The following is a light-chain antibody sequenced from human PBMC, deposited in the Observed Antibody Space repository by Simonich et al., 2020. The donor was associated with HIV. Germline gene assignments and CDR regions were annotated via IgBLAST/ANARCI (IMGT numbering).Light chain of an antibody. J-gene: IGKJ3*01. CDR1: QSLQQSEGYTY. V-gene: IGKV2-28*01. CDR3: MQALQTP. CDR2: LGS. Sequence: EIVMTQTPLSLSITPGEQASISCRSSQSLQQSEGYTYLYWFLQKARPGPTLLIYLGSNRAYGGPDRFSGSGSGTDFTLKMSRVEAEDVGVYYCMQALQTPFGPGTKVDIK.